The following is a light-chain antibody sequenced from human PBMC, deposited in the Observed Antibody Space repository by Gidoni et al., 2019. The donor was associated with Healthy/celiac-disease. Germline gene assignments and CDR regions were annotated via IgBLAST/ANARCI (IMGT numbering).Light chain of an antibody. CDR2: GAS. CDR1: QSVSSN. J-gene: IGKJ4*01. V-gene: IGKV3-15*01. Sequence: PATLSVSPGERATLSCRASQSVSSNFAWYQQKPGQAPRLLIYGASTRATGIPARFSGSGSGTEFTLTISSLQSEDFAVYYCQQYNNWPLTFGGGTKVEIK. CDR3: QQYNNWPLT.